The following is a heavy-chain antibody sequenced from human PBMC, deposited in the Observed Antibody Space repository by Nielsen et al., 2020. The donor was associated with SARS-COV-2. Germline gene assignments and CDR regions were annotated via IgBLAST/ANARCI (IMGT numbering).Heavy chain of an antibody. J-gene: IGHJ3*02. V-gene: IGHV1-69*04. D-gene: IGHD3-10*01. Sequence: SVKVSRKASGGTFSSYAISWVRQAPGQGLEWMGRIIPILGIANYAQKFQGRVTITADKSTSTAYMELSSLRSEDTAVYYCARDSGITMVRGYPSAFDIWGQGTMVTVSS. CDR1: GGTFSSYA. CDR2: IIPILGIA. CDR3: ARDSGITMVRGYPSAFDI.